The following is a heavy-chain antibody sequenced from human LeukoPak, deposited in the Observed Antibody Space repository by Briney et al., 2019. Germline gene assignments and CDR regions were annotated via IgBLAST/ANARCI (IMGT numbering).Heavy chain of an antibody. J-gene: IGHJ5*02. Sequence: GGSLRLSCAASGFTFSSYGMHWVRQAPGKGLEWVAFIRYDGSNKYYADSVKGRFTISRDNSENTLSLQMNSLRAEDTAVYYCAKESTVTPGNVNWFDTWGQGTLVTVSS. D-gene: IGHD4-17*01. V-gene: IGHV3-30*02. CDR2: IRYDGSNK. CDR1: GFTFSSYG. CDR3: AKESTVTPGNVNWFDT.